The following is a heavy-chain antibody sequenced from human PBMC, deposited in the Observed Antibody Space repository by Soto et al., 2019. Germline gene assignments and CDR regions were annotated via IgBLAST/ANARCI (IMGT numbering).Heavy chain of an antibody. CDR1: GGSISSYY. V-gene: IGHV4-59*01. CDR3: AALPRY. J-gene: IGHJ4*02. Sequence: QVQLQESGPGLVKPSETLSLTCNVSGGSISSYYWSWVRQSPGKGLEWIGYFYYSGTTNYNPSLRRRGTTSKRTYKHQSSLKFASLTAADTAVYYCAALPRYWGQGTLVTVSS. CDR2: FYYSGTT.